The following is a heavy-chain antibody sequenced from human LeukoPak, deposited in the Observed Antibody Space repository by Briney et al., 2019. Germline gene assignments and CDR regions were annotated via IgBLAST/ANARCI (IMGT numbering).Heavy chain of an antibody. V-gene: IGHV1-69*05. CDR1: GGTFSSYA. Sequence: SVKVSCKASGGTFSSYAISWVRQAPGQGLEWMGGIIPIFGTANYAQKFQGRVTMTRDTSTSTVYMELSSLRSEDTAVYYCARGPAAGYWGQGTLVTVSS. CDR2: IIPIFGTA. CDR3: ARGPAAGY. J-gene: IGHJ4*02. D-gene: IGHD6-13*01.